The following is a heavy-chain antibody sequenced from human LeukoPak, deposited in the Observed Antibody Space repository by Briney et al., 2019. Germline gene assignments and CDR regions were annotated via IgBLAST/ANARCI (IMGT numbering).Heavy chain of an antibody. V-gene: IGHV3-66*01. Sequence: GGSLRLSCAASGFTFSSYAMSWVRQAPGKGLEWVSVIYSGGSTYYADSVKGRFTISRDNSKNTLYLQMNSLRAEDTAVYYCASSENCGGDCYSAAFDIWGQGTMVTVSS. D-gene: IGHD2-21*02. CDR2: IYSGGST. CDR3: ASSENCGGDCYSAAFDI. J-gene: IGHJ3*02. CDR1: GFTFSSYA.